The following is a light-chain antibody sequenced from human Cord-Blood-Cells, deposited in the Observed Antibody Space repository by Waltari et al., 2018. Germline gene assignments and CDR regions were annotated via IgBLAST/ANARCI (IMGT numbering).Light chain of an antibody. CDR2: QDS. CDR3: QAWDSSTVV. Sequence: SYELTQPPSVSVSPGPTASITCSGDKLGDKYACWYPQKPGQSPVLVIYQDSKRPSGIPERFSGSNSGNTATLTISGTQAMDEADYYCQAWDSSTVVFGGGTKPTVL. V-gene: IGLV3-1*01. J-gene: IGLJ2*01. CDR1: KLGDKY.